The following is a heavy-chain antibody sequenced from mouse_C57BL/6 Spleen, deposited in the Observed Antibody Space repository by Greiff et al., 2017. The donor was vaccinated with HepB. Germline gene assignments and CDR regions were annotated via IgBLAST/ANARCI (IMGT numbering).Heavy chain of an antibody. CDR1: GFNIKDDY. V-gene: IGHV14-4*01. Sequence: EVQLQQSGAELVRPGASVKLSCTASGFNIKDDYMHWVKQRPEQGLEWIGWIDPENGDTEYASTFQGKATITADTSSNTAYLQLSSLTSEDTAVYYCTTVYYGSRRLRYFDVWGKGTTVTVSS. CDR3: TTVYYGSRRLRYFDV. D-gene: IGHD1-1*01. J-gene: IGHJ1*03. CDR2: IDPENGDT.